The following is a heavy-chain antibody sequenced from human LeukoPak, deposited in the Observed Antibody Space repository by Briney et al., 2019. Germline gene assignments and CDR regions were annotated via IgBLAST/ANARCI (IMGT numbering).Heavy chain of an antibody. Sequence: GASVKVSCKASGYTFTSYGISWVRQAPGQGLEWMGWISAYNGNTNSAQKLQGRVTMTTDTSTSTAYMELRSLRSDDTAVYYCARIRVVRGVITQHQDDYWGQGTLVTVSS. CDR2: ISAYNGNT. D-gene: IGHD3-10*01. CDR3: ARIRVVRGVITQHQDDY. V-gene: IGHV1-18*01. CDR1: GYTFTSYG. J-gene: IGHJ4*02.